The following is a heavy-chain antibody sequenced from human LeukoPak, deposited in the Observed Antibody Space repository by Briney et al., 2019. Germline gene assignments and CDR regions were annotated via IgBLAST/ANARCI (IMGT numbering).Heavy chain of an antibody. CDR3: ARDGSDCSSTSCCWYSDL. CDR2: INPNSGGT. V-gene: IGHV1-2*02. J-gene: IGHJ2*01. CDR1: GYTFTGYY. Sequence: ASVKVSCKASGYTFTGYYMHWVRQAPGQGLEWMGWINPNSGGTNYAQKFQGRVTMTRDTSISTAYMELSRLRSDDTAVYYCARDGSDCSSTSCCWYSDLWGRGTLVTVSS. D-gene: IGHD2-2*01.